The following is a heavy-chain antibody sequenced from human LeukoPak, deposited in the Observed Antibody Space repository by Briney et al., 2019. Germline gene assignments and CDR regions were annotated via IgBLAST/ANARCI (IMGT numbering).Heavy chain of an antibody. CDR3: ARESDGVGYFDY. J-gene: IGHJ4*02. Sequence: SETLSLTCTVSGVSISSSNSYWGWIRQPPGKGLEWIGSIYYSGNTYYNASLKSQVSISIDTSKNQFSLRLTSVTAADTAVYYCARESDGVGYFDYWGQGTLVTVSS. V-gene: IGHV4-39*02. CDR2: IYYSGNT. CDR1: GVSISSSNSY. D-gene: IGHD2-21*02.